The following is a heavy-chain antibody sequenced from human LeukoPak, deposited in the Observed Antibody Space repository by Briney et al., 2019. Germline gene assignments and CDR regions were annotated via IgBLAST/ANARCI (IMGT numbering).Heavy chain of an antibody. V-gene: IGHV1-18*01. CDR2: ISGYNGNT. CDR3: ARETYGSGSYGWRRVDY. Sequence: ASVKVSCKASGYTFTDYAISWVRQAPGQGLEWMGWISGYNGNTKYTQKFQGRVTMTTDTSTSTAYMELRSLRSDDTALYYCARETYGSGSYGWRRVDYWGQGTLVTVSS. J-gene: IGHJ4*02. D-gene: IGHD3-10*01. CDR1: GYTFTDYA.